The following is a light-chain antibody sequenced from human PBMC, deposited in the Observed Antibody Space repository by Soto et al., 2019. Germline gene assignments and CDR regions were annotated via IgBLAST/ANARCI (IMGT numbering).Light chain of an antibody. Sequence: DIQMTQSPSSLSASVGARVSITCQASEDIRTSLSWFQHKPGRAPRLLIYGASYLETGVPSRFRGSGSVTDFTLTISSLQPEDNSTYYCQHYNNLPPFTFGPGTIVDIK. V-gene: IGKV1-33*01. CDR2: GAS. CDR3: QHYNNLPPFT. J-gene: IGKJ3*01. CDR1: EDIRTS.